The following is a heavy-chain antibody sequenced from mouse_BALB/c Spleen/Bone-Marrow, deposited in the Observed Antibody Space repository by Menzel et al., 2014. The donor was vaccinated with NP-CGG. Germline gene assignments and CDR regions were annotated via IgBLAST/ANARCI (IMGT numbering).Heavy chain of an antibody. D-gene: IGHD2-12*01. CDR3: ARGYNYSSWFAY. J-gene: IGHJ3*01. V-gene: IGHV5-6-3*01. CDR2: VNVNGDRT. CDR1: GFTFSNYG. Sequence: EVKVVESGGGLVQPGGSLKLSCAASGFTFSNYGMSWVRQTPDKRLEMIATVNVNGDRTYHPDSVKGRFTISRDNAKNTLSLQMNRLKSEDTAMYYCARGYNYSSWFAYWGQGTRVTISA.